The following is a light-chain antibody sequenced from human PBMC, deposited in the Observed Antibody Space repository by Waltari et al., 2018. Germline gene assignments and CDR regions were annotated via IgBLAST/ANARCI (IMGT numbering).Light chain of an antibody. CDR1: QSVLSSASNENY. CDR2: WAS. Sequence: DIVMTQSPDSLAVSLGERATINCKSSQSVLSSASNENYLAWYQQKAGQPPKLLIYWASTRESRVPDRFSGSGSGTDFTLTIGSLQAEDVAVYYCQQYSSSPFTFGPGTRVDIK. V-gene: IGKV4-1*01. J-gene: IGKJ3*01. CDR3: QQYSSSPFT.